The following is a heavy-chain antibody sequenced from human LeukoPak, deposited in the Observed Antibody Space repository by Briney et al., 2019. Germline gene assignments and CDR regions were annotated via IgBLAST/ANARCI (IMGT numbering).Heavy chain of an antibody. CDR2: ISSSSSYI. V-gene: IGHV3-21*01. CDR3: ARDPYSENYGDYYYYYMDV. Sequence: PGGSLRLSCAASGFTFSSYSMNWVRQAPGKGLEWVSSISSSSSYIYYADSVKGRFTISRDNAKSSLYLQMNSLRDEDTAVYYCARDPYSENYGDYYYYYMDVWGKGTTVTISS. CDR1: GFTFSSYS. D-gene: IGHD1-26*01. J-gene: IGHJ6*03.